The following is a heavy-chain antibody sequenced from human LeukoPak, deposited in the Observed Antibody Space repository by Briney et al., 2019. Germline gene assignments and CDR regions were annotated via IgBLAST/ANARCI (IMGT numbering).Heavy chain of an antibody. CDR1: GFTFSSYG. CDR2: ISYDGSNK. J-gene: IGHJ4*02. Sequence: PGGSLRLSCAASGFTFSSYGMHWVRQAPGKGLEWVAVISYDGSNKYYADSVKGRFTISRDSSKNTLYLQMNSLRAEDTAVYYCANGYQLPSRWGQGTLVTVSS. D-gene: IGHD2-2*01. V-gene: IGHV3-30*18. CDR3: ANGYQLPSR.